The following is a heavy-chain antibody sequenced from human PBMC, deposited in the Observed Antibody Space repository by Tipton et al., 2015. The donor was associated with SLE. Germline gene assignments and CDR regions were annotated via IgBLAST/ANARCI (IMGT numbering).Heavy chain of an antibody. Sequence: TLSLTCAVSGGSISSGGYSWSWIRQPPGKGLEWIGYIYHSGSTYYNPSLKSRVTISVDTSKNQFSLKLSSVTAADTAVYYCARSNNVLDTFYYYYYMDVWGKGTTVAVSS. J-gene: IGHJ6*03. CDR3: ARSNNVLDTFYYYYYMDV. V-gene: IGHV4-30-2*01. D-gene: IGHD5-18*01. CDR2: IYHSGST. CDR1: GGSISSGGYS.